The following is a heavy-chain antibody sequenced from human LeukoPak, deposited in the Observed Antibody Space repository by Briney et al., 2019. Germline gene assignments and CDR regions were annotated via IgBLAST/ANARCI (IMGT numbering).Heavy chain of an antibody. CDR1: GASITSHY. Sequence: SETLSLTCTVSGASITSHYWSWIRQPPGKGLEYIAYIYYSGTTNYNPSLKSRVTISIDTSKNQFSLKLTSVTAADTAVYYCARLTDDVVVPSITYHYFDSWGQGTRVTASS. V-gene: IGHV4-59*08. J-gene: IGHJ4*02. CDR2: IYYSGTT. D-gene: IGHD2-2*01. CDR3: ARLTDDVVVPSITYHYFDS.